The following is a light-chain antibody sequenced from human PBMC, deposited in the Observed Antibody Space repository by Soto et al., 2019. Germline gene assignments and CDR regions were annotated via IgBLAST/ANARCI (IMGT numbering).Light chain of an antibody. Sequence: EIVLTQSPGTLSLSPGERATLSCGASQSVTSNYLAWYQQKPGQAPRLLIFGASIRVKGIPDRFIGSGSGTDFTLTISRLEPEDFAVYYCQEYIQWPPGMFGPGTKVDIK. V-gene: IGKV3-20*01. CDR1: QSVTSNY. CDR2: GAS. J-gene: IGKJ1*01. CDR3: QEYIQWPPGM.